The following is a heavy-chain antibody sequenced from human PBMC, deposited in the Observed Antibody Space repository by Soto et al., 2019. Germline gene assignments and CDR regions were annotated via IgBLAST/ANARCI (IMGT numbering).Heavy chain of an antibody. CDR3: GRDLRQPLYY. V-gene: IGHV3-30-3*01. CDR2: ISYDGSNK. D-gene: IGHD3-16*01. J-gene: IGHJ4*02. Sequence: GGSLRLSCAASGFTFSSYSMHWVRQAPGKGLEWVAVISYDGSNKYYADSVKGRFTISRDNSKNTLYLQMNSLRAEDTAVYYCGRDLRQPLYYWGQGTLVTGSS. CDR1: GFTFSSYS.